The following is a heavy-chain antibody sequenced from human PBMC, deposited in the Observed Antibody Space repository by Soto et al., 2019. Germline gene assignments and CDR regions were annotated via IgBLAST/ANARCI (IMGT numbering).Heavy chain of an antibody. Sequence: PSETLSLTCTVSGGSISSGDHYWNWIRQPPGKALEWIGYIYYSGSTYYNPSLKSRVTISVDTSKNQFSLMLRSVTAADTAVYYCARGAGGYSYGNFDYRGRGTLVTVSS. V-gene: IGHV4-30-4*01. CDR3: ARGAGGYSYGNFDY. J-gene: IGHJ4*02. D-gene: IGHD5-18*01. CDR1: GGSISSGDHY. CDR2: IYYSGST.